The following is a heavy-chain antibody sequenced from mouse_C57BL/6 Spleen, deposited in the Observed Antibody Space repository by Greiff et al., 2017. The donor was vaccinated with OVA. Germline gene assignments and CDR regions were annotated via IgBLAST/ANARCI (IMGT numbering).Heavy chain of an antibody. CDR3: ARDYGSSYGY. D-gene: IGHD1-1*01. V-gene: IGHV2-9-1*01. Sequence: VQLVESGPGLVAPSQSLSITCTVSGFSLTSYAISWVRQPPGKGLEWLGVIWPGGGTNYNSALKSRLSISKENSKSQVYLKMNSLQTEDTARYYWARDYGSSYGYWGQGTTLTGSS. CDR1: GFSLTSYA. J-gene: IGHJ2*01. CDR2: IWPGGGT.